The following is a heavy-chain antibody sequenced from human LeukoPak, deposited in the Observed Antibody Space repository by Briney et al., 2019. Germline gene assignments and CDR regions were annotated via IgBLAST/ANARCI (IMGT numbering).Heavy chain of an antibody. Sequence: SETLSLTCSVSNGSTSSYYWTWIRQPPGKGLEWIGYIYIRGSTNYNPSLKSRVTISVDTSKNQFSLKLSPVTAADTAVYYCARTSRDWFDPWGQGTLVTVSS. CDR1: NGSTSSYY. J-gene: IGHJ5*02. V-gene: IGHV4-4*09. D-gene: IGHD2-2*01. CDR3: ARTSRDWFDP. CDR2: IYIRGST.